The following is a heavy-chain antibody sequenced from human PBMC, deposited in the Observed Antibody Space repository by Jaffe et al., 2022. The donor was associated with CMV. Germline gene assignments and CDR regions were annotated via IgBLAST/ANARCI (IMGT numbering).Heavy chain of an antibody. Sequence: QVQLQESGPGLVKPSETLSLTCTVSGGSISSYYWSWIRQPPGKGLEWIGYIYYSGSTNYNPSLKSRVTISVDTSKNQFSLKLSSVTAADTAVYYCARDRLPGDTGTFDIWGQGTMVTVSS. CDR3: ARDRLPGDTGTFDI. CDR1: GGSISSYY. J-gene: IGHJ3*02. V-gene: IGHV4-59*01. D-gene: IGHD3-10*01. CDR2: IYYSGST.